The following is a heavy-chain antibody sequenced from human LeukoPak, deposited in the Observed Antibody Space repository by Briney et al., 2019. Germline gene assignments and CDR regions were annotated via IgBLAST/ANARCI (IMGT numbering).Heavy chain of an antibody. Sequence: SGPTLVKPTQTLTLTCTFSGFSLSTSGVGVGWIRQPPGKALEWLAFIYWDDDMRSSPSLKSRLTITKDASKNQVVLTMTNMDPVDTATYYCAHRGGDILTGYYFDYWGQGTLVTVSS. CDR2: IYWDDDM. CDR3: AHRGGDILTGYYFDY. D-gene: IGHD3-9*01. V-gene: IGHV2-5*02. J-gene: IGHJ4*02. CDR1: GFSLSTSGVG.